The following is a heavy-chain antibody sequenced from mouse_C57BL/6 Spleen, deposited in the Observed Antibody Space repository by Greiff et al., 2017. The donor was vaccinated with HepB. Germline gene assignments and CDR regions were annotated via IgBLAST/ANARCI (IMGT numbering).Heavy chain of an antibody. Sequence: EVQLQQSGPELVKPGASVKISCKASGYTFTDYYMNWVKQSHGKSLEWIGDINPNNGGTSYNQKFKGKATLTVDKSSSTAYMELRSLTSEDSAVYYCARRYSNDWYFDVWGTGTTVTVSS. CDR1: GYTFTDYY. CDR3: ARRYSNDWYFDV. J-gene: IGHJ1*03. CDR2: INPNNGGT. D-gene: IGHD2-5*01. V-gene: IGHV1-26*01.